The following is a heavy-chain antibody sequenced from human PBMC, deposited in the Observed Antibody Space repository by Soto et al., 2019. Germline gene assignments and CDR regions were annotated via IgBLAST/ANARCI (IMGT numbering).Heavy chain of an antibody. CDR2: IYNSGLT. CDR3: ARLEGLATISYCFDH. CDR1: GGSISSSSYY. J-gene: IGHJ4*02. Sequence: QLQLQESGPGLVKPSETLSLTCTVSGGSISSSSYYWGWIRQPPGKGLEWIGSIYNSGLTYYNPSLKSRVTISLDKSKSQFSLKLNSVTAADTAVYYCARLEGLATISYCFDHWGQGTLVTVSS. D-gene: IGHD3-9*01. V-gene: IGHV4-39*01.